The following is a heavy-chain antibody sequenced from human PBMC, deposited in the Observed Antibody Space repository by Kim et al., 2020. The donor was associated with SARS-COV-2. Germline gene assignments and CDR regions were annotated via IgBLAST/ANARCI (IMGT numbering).Heavy chain of an antibody. CDR1: GFTFSNSW. J-gene: IGHJ3*02. CDR3: GRDSHFSTFDI. Sequence: GGSLRLSCAASGFTFSNSWMIWVRQAPGKGLEWLANINPDGGTTNYVGSVKGRFTISRDNAKNSLYLQMNSLTDEDTAVYYCGRDSHFSTFDIWGQGTMVTVSS. CDR2: INPDGGTT. V-gene: IGHV3-7*03. D-gene: IGHD1-1*01.